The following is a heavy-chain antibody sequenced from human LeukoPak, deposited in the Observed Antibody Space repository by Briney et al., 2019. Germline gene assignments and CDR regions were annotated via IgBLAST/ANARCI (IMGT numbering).Heavy chain of an antibody. D-gene: IGHD6-13*01. Sequence: ASVKVSCKASGYTFTSYGISWLRQAPGQGLEWMGWISAYNGNTNYAQKLQGRVTMTTDTSTSTAYMELRSLRSDDTAVYYCARVLSSSWYPPFDYWGQGTLVTVSS. CDR2: ISAYNGNT. J-gene: IGHJ4*02. CDR3: ARVLSSSWYPPFDY. V-gene: IGHV1-18*04. CDR1: GYTFTSYG.